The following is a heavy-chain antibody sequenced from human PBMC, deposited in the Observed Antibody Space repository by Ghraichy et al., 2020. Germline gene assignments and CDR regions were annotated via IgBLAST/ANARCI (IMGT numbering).Heavy chain of an antibody. CDR1: GFTFSSYW. Sequence: ETLSLTCAASGFTFSSYWMHWVRQAPGKGLVWVSRINSDGSSTSYADSVKGRFTISRDNAKNTLYLQMNSLRAEDTAVYYCARDGSSFTYYDRHFDIWGQGTMVTVSS. V-gene: IGHV3-74*01. CDR2: INSDGSST. CDR3: ARDGSSFTYYDRHFDI. J-gene: IGHJ3*02. D-gene: IGHD3-22*01.